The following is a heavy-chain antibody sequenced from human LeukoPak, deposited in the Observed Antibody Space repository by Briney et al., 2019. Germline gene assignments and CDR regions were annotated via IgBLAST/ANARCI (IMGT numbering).Heavy chain of an antibody. D-gene: IGHD3-22*01. CDR3: AKDYYDRYFDY. CDR2: ISYDGSNK. CDR1: GFTFSSYG. Sequence: PGGSLRLSCAASGFTFSSYGMHWVRQVPGKGLEWVAVISYDGSNKYYADSVKGRFAISRDNSENTLYLQMNSLRAEDTALYYCAKDYYDRYFDYWGQGTLVTVSS. J-gene: IGHJ4*02. V-gene: IGHV3-30*18.